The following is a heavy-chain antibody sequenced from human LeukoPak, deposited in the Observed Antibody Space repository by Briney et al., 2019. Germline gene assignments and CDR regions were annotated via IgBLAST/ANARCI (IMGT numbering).Heavy chain of an antibody. D-gene: IGHD2-2*01. CDR3: ARLTVPLRFDP. CDR2: INHSGST. CDR1: GGSFSGYY. Sequence: SETLSLTCAVYGGSFSGYYWSWIRQPPGKGLEWIGEINHSGSTNYNPSLKSRVTISVDTSKNQFSLKLSSVTAADTAVYYCARLTVPLRFDPWGQGTLVTVSS. J-gene: IGHJ5*02. V-gene: IGHV4-34*01.